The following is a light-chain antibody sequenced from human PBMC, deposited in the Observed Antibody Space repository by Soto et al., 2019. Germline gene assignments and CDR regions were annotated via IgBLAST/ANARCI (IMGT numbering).Light chain of an antibody. J-gene: IGKJ5*01. CDR2: AAS. CDR3: QQSDTYPLT. V-gene: IGKV1-39*01. CDR1: QSISNY. Sequence: DIQMTQSPSSLAASVGDRVTITCRASQSISNYLNWYQQKPGKGPKLLIYAASTLQSGVPSRFSGSGSGTEFTLTISSLQADDFATYYCQQSDTYPLTFGQGTRLEIK.